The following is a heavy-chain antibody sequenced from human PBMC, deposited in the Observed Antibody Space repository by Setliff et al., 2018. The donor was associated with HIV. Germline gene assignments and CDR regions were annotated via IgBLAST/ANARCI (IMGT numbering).Heavy chain of an antibody. CDR3: ARDHVVCSGGTCRSDDPYYYYYMNV. D-gene: IGHD2-15*01. V-gene: IGHV1-2*02. J-gene: IGHJ6*03. Sequence: ASVKVSCKASGYTFTNYYMHWVRQAPGQGLEWMGWSNPNTGGTKYAQKFQGRVTMTMDTSTTTAYMELSGLKSDDTAVYYCARDHVVCSGGTCRSDDPYYYYYMNV. CDR2: SNPNTGGT. CDR1: GYTFTNYY.